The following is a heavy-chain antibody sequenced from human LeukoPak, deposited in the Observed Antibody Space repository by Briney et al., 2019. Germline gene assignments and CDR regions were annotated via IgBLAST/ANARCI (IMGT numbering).Heavy chain of an antibody. CDR2: IWYDGSNK. CDR1: GFTFSSYG. J-gene: IGHJ5*02. Sequence: GGSLRLSCAASGFTFSSYGMYWVRQAPGKGLEWVAVIWYDGSNKYYADSVKGRFTISRDNSKNTLYLQMNSLRAEDTAVYYCARDLRVVPAVPYNWFDPWGQGTLVTVSS. CDR3: ARDLRVVPAVPYNWFDP. V-gene: IGHV3-33*01. D-gene: IGHD2-2*01.